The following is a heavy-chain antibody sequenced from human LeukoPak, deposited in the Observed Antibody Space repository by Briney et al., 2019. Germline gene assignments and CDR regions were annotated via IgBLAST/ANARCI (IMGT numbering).Heavy chain of an antibody. J-gene: IGHJ4*02. Sequence: GGSLRLSCAASGFTFSTYWVHWVRQAPGKGLVWVSHIDSDGSSTNYADSVKGRFTISRDNAKNTLYLQINSLRAEDTAVYYCTRQGNWGDLDYWGQGTLVTVSS. V-gene: IGHV3-74*01. D-gene: IGHD7-27*01. CDR2: IDSDGSST. CDR3: TRQGNWGDLDY. CDR1: GFTFSTYW.